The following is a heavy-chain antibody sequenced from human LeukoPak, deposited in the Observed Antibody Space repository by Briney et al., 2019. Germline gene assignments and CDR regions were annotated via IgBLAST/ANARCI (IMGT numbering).Heavy chain of an antibody. V-gene: IGHV1-24*01. CDR2: FDPEDGET. CDR1: GYTLTELS. D-gene: IGHD6-25*01. J-gene: IGHJ4*02. Sequence: ASVKVSCKVSGYTLTELSMHWVRQAPGKGLEWMGGFDPEDGETIYAQKFQGRVTMTEDTSTDTAYMELSSLRSEDTAVYYCATVYLASGYPGFDYWGQGTLVTVSS. CDR3: ATVYLASGYPGFDY.